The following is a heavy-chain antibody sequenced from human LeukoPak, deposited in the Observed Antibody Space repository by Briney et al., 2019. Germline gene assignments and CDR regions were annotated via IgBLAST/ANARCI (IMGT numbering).Heavy chain of an antibody. Sequence: GGSLRLSCAASGFTFSSYSMNWVRQAQGKGLEWVSSISSSSSYIYYADSVKGRFTISRDNAKNSLYLQMNSLRAEDTAVYYCARDLTSGGALDYWGQGTLVTVSS. CDR1: GFTFSSYS. D-gene: IGHD3-16*01. J-gene: IGHJ4*02. V-gene: IGHV3-21*01. CDR3: ARDLTSGGALDY. CDR2: ISSSSSYI.